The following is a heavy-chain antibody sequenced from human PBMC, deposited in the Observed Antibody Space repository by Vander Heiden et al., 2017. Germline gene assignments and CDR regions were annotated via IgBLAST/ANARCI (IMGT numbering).Heavy chain of an antibody. V-gene: IGHV3-48*02. CDR1: GLPFSSYT. Sequence: EVQLVQSGGGLVQPGGSLRLPCGASGLPFSSYTMTWVRQTPGKGLEWISYISATGVTIYYSQAVEGRFTISRDNVKNSLYLQMNNLRDDDTGVYYCARDPKLYGAFGPYFDYWGQGVLVTVAS. D-gene: IGHD2-15*01. CDR3: ARDPKLYGAFGPYFDY. CDR2: ISATGVTI. J-gene: IGHJ4*02.